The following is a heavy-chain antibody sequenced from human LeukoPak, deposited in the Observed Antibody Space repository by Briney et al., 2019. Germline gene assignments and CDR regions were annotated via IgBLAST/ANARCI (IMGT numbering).Heavy chain of an antibody. D-gene: IGHD3-22*01. CDR2: IKQDGSEK. CDR1: GFTFSSYW. CDR3: ARVTRRGFSSGYYYFDY. Sequence: GSLRLSCAASGFTFSSYWMSWVRQAPGKGLEWVANIKQDGSEKYYVDSVKGRFTISRDNAKNSLYLQMNSLRAEDTAVYYCARVTRRGFSSGYYYFDYWGQGTLVTVSS. J-gene: IGHJ4*02. V-gene: IGHV3-7*01.